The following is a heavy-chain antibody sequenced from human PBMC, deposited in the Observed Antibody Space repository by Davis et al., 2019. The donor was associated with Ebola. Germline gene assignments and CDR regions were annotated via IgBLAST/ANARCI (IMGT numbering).Heavy chain of an antibody. CDR1: GFIFSSHN. J-gene: IGHJ4*02. Sequence: GGSLRLSCEGSGFIFSSHNMNWVRQVPGKGLEWVSSISSSNYVYYADSVKGRFTISRDNSKNTLYLQMNSLRPEDTAVYYCAKASTSWYVWIDSWGQGTLVTVSS. V-gene: IGHV3-21*04. CDR2: ISSSNYV. CDR3: AKASTSWYVWIDS. D-gene: IGHD3-16*01.